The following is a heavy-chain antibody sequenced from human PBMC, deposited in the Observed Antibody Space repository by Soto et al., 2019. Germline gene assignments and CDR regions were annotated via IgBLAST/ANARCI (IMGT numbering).Heavy chain of an antibody. J-gene: IGHJ6*02. V-gene: IGHV4-30-4*01. CDR3: AREDDGGDRDYYGLDV. CDR2: IHYSGSI. CDR1: GGSISTDHYH. D-gene: IGHD2-21*02. Sequence: QVQLQESGPGLVRASPTLSLTCTVSGGSISTDHYHWTWIRQTPGKGLEWIGYIHYSGSIHFNPSLQSRVSMSVDTSKNLFCLKLSSVTAADTAVYFCAREDDGGDRDYYGLDVWGQGTTVTVSS.